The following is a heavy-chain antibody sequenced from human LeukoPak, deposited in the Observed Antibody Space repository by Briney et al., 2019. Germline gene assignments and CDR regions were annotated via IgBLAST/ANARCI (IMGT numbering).Heavy chain of an antibody. CDR1: GFTFSTYE. J-gene: IGHJ4*02. CDR3: AREIVSAVAGNFDY. Sequence: GGSLRLSCAASGFTFSTYEMNWVRQAPGKGLEWVPYIASSDRTRTYADSVKGRFTISRDNAKNSLYLEMNSLRAEDTALYYCAREIVSAVAGNFDYWGQGTLVTVSS. D-gene: IGHD6-19*01. CDR2: IASSDRTR. V-gene: IGHV3-48*03.